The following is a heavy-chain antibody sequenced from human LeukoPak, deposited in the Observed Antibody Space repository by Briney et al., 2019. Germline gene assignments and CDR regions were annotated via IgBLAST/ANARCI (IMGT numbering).Heavy chain of an antibody. Sequence: ASVKVSCKASGYTFTSYGISWVRQAPGQGLEWMGWISAYNGNTNYAQKLQGRVTMTTDTSTSTAYMELRSLRSDDTAVYYCATTPPYCGGDCYSRYWGQGTLVTVSS. CDR2: ISAYNGNT. CDR1: GYTFTSYG. D-gene: IGHD2-21*02. CDR3: ATTPPYCGGDCYSRY. V-gene: IGHV1-18*01. J-gene: IGHJ4*02.